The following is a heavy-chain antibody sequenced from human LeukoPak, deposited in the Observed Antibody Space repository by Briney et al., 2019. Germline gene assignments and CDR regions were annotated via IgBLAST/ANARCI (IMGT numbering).Heavy chain of an antibody. D-gene: IGHD1-26*01. CDR3: ARHPWVPVFDI. CDR2: MYSSGGA. V-gene: IGHV4-59*08. Sequence: PSETLSLTCTVSGDSISGFYWNWIRQSPGKGLEWIGYMYSSGGANYNPSLKSRVTISVDTSKNQFSLKLNSVTAEDTAVYYCARHPWVPVFDIWGQGTMVTVSS. CDR1: GDSISGFY. J-gene: IGHJ3*02.